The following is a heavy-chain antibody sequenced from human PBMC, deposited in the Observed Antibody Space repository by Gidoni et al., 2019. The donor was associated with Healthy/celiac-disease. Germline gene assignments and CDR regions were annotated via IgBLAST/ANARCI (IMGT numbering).Heavy chain of an antibody. J-gene: IGHJ4*02. CDR1: GFSLSPSGMR. CDR3: ARTQGRYVDWLFFDH. Sequence: QVTLKESGPALVKPTETLTLTCTFSGFSLSPSGMRVSRIRQPPGKDMEWLARIYLDEDKFYSTSLKTKLTIVKDTYKNQVVLTMTNMDPVDTDTYYCARTQGRYVDWLFFDHWGQGTLVTVYS. V-gene: IGHV2-70*04. CDR2: IYLDEDK. D-gene: IGHD3-9*01.